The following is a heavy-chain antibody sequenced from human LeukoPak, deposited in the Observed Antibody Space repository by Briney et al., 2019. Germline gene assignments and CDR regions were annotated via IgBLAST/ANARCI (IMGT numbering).Heavy chain of an antibody. CDR2: ISAYNGNT. CDR3: ARGSYFDY. Sequence: GLEWMGWISAYNGNTNYAQRLQGRVTMTTVTSTSTAYMELRSLRSDDTAVYYCARGSYFDYWGQGTLVTVSS. J-gene: IGHJ4*02. V-gene: IGHV1-18*01.